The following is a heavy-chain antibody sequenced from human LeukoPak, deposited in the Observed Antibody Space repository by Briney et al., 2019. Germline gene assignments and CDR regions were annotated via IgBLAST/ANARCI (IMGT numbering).Heavy chain of an antibody. CDR3: VAGSGGDEWEPYGFDY. V-gene: IGHV4-38-2*02. CDR1: GYSISSGYY. J-gene: IGHJ4*02. D-gene: IGHD1-26*01. CDR2: IYYSGST. Sequence: SETLSLTCTVSGYSISSGYYWSWIRQPPGKGLEWIGYIYYSGSTNYNPSLKSRVTISVDTSKNQFSLKLNSVTAADTAVYYCVAGSGGDEWEPYGFDYWGQGTLVTVYS.